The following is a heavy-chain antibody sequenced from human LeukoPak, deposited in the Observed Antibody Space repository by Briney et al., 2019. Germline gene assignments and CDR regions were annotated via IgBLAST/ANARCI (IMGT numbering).Heavy chain of an antibody. CDR3: ARIWGPWFDP. CDR2: MHHSGST. V-gene: IGHV4-59*08. D-gene: IGHD3-16*01. Sequence: SETLSLTCNVSGGSISSYYWSWIRQPPGKGLEWIGYMHHSGSTNYNPSLKSRVTISLDTSKNQFSLKLSSVTAADTAVYYCARIWGPWFDPWGQGTLVTVSS. J-gene: IGHJ5*02. CDR1: GGSISSYY.